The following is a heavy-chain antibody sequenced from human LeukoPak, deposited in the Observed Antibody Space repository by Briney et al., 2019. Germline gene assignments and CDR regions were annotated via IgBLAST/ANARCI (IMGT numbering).Heavy chain of an antibody. CDR3: ARAGGYCSSTSCLDY. J-gene: IGHJ4*02. CDR1: GGSISGGDYY. D-gene: IGHD2-2*01. V-gene: IGHV4-30-4*08. Sequence: SETLSLTCTVSGGSISGGDYYWSWIRQPPGTGLEWIGYIYYSGSTYYNPSLKSRVTISVDTSKNQFSLKLSSVTAADTAVYYCARAGGYCSSTSCLDYWGQGTLVTVSS. CDR2: IYYSGST.